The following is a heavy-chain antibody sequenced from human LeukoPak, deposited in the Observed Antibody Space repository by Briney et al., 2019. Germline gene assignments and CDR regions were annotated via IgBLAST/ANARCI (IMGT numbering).Heavy chain of an antibody. Sequence: ASVKVSCKASGYTFTSYYMHWVREAPAQGLERMGIINPSGGSTSNGHKFQGRFTMTRDSSTSTVYMELSSLRSEDTAVYYCARDAPYCSGGTCLWYWGQETLVTVSS. CDR2: INPSGGST. CDR1: GYTFTSYY. V-gene: IGHV1-46*01. J-gene: IGHJ4*02. D-gene: IGHD2-15*01. CDR3: ARDAPYCSGGTCLWY.